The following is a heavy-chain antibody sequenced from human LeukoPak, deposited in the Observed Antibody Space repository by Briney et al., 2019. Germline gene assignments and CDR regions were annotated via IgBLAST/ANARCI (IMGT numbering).Heavy chain of an antibody. J-gene: IGHJ4*02. D-gene: IGHD3-3*01. Sequence: PGGSLRLSCAASGFTFSSYWMSWVRQAPGKGLEWVANIKQDGSEKYYVDSVKGRLTISRDNAKNSLYLQMNSLRAEDTAVYYCARDPTYYDFWSGYYPYFDYWGQGTLVTVSS. CDR1: GFTFSSYW. CDR3: ARDPTYYDFWSGYYPYFDY. CDR2: IKQDGSEK. V-gene: IGHV3-7*01.